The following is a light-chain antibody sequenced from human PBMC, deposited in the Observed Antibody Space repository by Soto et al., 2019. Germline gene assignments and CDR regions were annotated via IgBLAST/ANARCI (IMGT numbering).Light chain of an antibody. Sequence: DIVMTQTPLSLSVTPGQPASISCKSSQSLLHSDGKTYLYWYLHKSGQAPRLLIYGVYTRASGIPDRFSGSGSGTEFTLTITRLEPEDSAVYFCQHYGYSQWTFGQGTKVDIK. CDR1: QSLLHSDGKTY. CDR2: GVY. V-gene: IGKV2-29*01. J-gene: IGKJ1*01. CDR3: QHYGYSQWT.